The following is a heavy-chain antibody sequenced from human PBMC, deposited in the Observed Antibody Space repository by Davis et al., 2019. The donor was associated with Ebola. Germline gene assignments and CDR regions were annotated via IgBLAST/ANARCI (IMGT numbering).Heavy chain of an antibody. Sequence: PGGSLRLSCAASGFTFSSYAMHWVRQAPGKGLEWVAVISYDGSNKYYADSVKGRFTISRDNSKNTLYLQMNSLKTEDTAVYYCTTDRVFGVVIIDYWGQGTLVTVSS. CDR1: GFTFSSYA. V-gene: IGHV3-30-3*01. CDR2: ISYDGSNK. J-gene: IGHJ4*02. D-gene: IGHD3-3*01. CDR3: TTDRVFGVVIIDY.